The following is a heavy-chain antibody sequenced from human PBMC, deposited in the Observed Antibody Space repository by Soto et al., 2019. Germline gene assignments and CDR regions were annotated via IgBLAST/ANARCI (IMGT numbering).Heavy chain of an antibody. CDR1: GGSISSGNYC. V-gene: IGHV4-30-4*01. D-gene: IGHD5-18*01. CDR3: ARDLDTATYFDY. J-gene: IGHJ4*01. CDR2: IHYSGSS. Sequence: SETLSLTCTVSGGSISSGNYCWSWIRQPPGKGLEWIGFIHYSGSSYYNPSLKSRVTISVETSKNQFSLKLDSVTAADTAVYYCARDLDTATYFDYWGHGTLVTVSS.